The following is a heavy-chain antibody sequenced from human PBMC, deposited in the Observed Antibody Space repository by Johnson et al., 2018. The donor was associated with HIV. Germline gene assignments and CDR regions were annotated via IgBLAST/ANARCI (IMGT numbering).Heavy chain of an antibody. CDR1: GFTFSSYA. V-gene: IGHV3-30*18. D-gene: IGHD6-6*01. J-gene: IGHJ3*02. CDR3: AKDREQLVRYAFDI. CDR2: ISYDANNK. Sequence: QVQLVESGGGLVQPGGSLRLSCAASGFTFSSYAMRWVRQAPGKGLEWVADISYDANNKYYADSVKGRFTISRDNSKNTLYLQMNSLRAEDTAVYYCAKDREQLVRYAFDIWGQGTMVTVSS.